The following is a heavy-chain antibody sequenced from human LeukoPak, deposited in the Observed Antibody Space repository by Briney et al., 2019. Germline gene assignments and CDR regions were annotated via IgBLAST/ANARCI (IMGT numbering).Heavy chain of an antibody. V-gene: IGHV3-23*01. CDR1: GFTFSSYA. CDR2: ISGSGGST. D-gene: IGHD6-13*01. CDR3: AKDTDSSSWYVLLDY. J-gene: IGHJ4*02. Sequence: PGGSLRLSCAASGFTFSSYAMSWVRQAPGKGLEWVSAISGSGGSTYYADSVKGRFTISRDNSKSTLYLQMNSLRAEDTAVYYCAKDTDSSSWYVLLDYWGQGTLVTVSS.